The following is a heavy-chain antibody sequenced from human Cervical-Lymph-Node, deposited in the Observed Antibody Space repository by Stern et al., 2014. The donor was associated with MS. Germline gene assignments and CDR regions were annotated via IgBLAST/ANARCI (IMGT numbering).Heavy chain of an antibody. V-gene: IGHV2-70*20. D-gene: IGHD2-2*01. Sequence: ESGPALVKPTQTLTLTCTFSGFSLTTSGMCVIWVRQPPGKALEWLALIDWADDKYYNTSLKTRLTISKDASKNQVFLTMTNMDPVDTATYYCARAKRDHSCLDNWFDPWGQGTVVTVSS. J-gene: IGHJ5*02. CDR3: ARAKRDHSCLDNWFDP. CDR2: IDWADDK. CDR1: GFSLTTSGMC.